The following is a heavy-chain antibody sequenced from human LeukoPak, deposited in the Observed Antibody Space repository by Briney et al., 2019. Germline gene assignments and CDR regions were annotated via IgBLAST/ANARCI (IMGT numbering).Heavy chain of an antibody. V-gene: IGHV3-23*01. CDR3: AKDYRAGSGSYYFDY. J-gene: IGHJ4*02. D-gene: IGHD1-26*01. CDR2: ISGSGGST. CDR1: GFIFNNYA. Sequence: GGSLRLSCAASGFIFNNYAMSWVRQAPGKGLEWVSTISGSGGSTYYADSVKGRFTISRDNPKNTLYLQMNSLRGEDTAVYYCAKDYRAGSGSYYFDYWGQGTLVTVSS.